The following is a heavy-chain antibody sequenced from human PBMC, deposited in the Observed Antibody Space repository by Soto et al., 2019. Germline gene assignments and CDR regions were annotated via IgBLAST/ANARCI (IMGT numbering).Heavy chain of an antibody. Sequence: SETLSLTCTVSGGSISSSSYYWGWIRQPPGKGLEWIGNINYSGNTNYNPSLKSRVTTSVDTSKNQFSLKLTSVTAADTAVYYCARGWDYGDYAWFDPWGQRTLVTVSS. CDR2: INYSGNT. CDR3: ARGWDYGDYAWFDP. J-gene: IGHJ5*02. D-gene: IGHD4-17*01. CDR1: GGSISSSSYY. V-gene: IGHV4-39*01.